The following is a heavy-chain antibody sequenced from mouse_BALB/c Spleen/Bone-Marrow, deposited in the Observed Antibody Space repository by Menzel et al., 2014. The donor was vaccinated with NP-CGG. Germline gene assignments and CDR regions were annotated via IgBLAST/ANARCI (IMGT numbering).Heavy chain of an antibody. Sequence: ESGPDLVKPSQSLSLTCTVTGYSITSFYSWHWIRQFPGNKLEWMGYINYSGSTNYNPSLNSRISITRDTSKNQFFLQLNSVTTEDTATYYCARSDYDDWAYWGQGTLVTVSA. CDR2: INYSGST. J-gene: IGHJ3*01. CDR1: GYSITSFYS. V-gene: IGHV3-1*02. CDR3: ARSDYDDWAY. D-gene: IGHD2-4*01.